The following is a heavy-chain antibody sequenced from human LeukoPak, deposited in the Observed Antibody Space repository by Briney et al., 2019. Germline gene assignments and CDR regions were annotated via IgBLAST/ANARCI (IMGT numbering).Heavy chain of an antibody. J-gene: IGHJ4*02. CDR3: AREGYDSSGYSDY. CDR2: ISSSGSTI. D-gene: IGHD3-22*01. CDR1: GFTFSSYK. V-gene: IGHV3-48*03. Sequence: GGSLRLSCAASGFTFSSYKMNWVRQAPGKGLEWVSYISSSGSTIYYADSVKGRFTISRDNAKNSLYLQMNSLRAEDTAVYYCAREGYDSSGYSDYWGQGTLVTVSS.